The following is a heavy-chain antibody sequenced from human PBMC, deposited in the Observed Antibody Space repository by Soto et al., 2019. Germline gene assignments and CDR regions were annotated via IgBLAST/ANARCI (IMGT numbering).Heavy chain of an antibody. CDR3: AKDQLSSSGSKYGMDV. CDR2: ISYDGSNK. CDR1: GFTFSSYG. D-gene: IGHD6-6*01. Sequence: GGSLRLSCAASGFTFSSYGMHWVRQAPGKGLEWVAVISYDGSNKYYADSVKGRFTISRDNSKNTLYLQMNSLRAEDTAVYYCAKDQLSSSGSKYGMDVWGQGTTATVSS. J-gene: IGHJ6*02. V-gene: IGHV3-30*18.